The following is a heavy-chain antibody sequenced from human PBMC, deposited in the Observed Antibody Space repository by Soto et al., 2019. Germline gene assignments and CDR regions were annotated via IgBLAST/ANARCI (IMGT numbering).Heavy chain of an antibody. V-gene: IGHV3-48*02. CDR1: GFTFSNYG. CDR2: ISYGSSST. Sequence: EVQLVESGGGLVQSGGSRRLSCTASGFTFSNYGMNWIRQAAGKGLEWISFISYGSSSTYYADSVKGRFTISRDNAKNSLYLQMNSQRDEDTAVYYCARGKYTYGSDYWGQRAMVTVSS. J-gene: IGHJ4*02. D-gene: IGHD5-18*01. CDR3: ARGKYTYGSDY.